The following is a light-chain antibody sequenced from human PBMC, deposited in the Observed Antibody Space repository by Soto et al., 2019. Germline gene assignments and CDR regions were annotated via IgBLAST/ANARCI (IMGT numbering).Light chain of an antibody. CDR1: QSVSTTF. CDR3: QQYGSPIT. CDR2: GAS. J-gene: IGKJ5*01. V-gene: IGKV3-20*01. Sequence: EIVLTQSPGTLSLSPGERATLSCRASQSVSTTFLVWYQQRPGQAPRLLIYGASTRATGIPDRFSGSGSGTDFTLTISRLEPEDFVVYYCQQYGSPITFGQGTRLEIK.